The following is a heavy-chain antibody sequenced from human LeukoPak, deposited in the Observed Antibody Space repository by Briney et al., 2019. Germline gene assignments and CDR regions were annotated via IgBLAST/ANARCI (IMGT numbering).Heavy chain of an antibody. CDR3: VRVYSGYEGYYYYGMDV. CDR1: GFTFSSYS. CDR2: ISSSSSYI. D-gene: IGHD5-12*01. Sequence: PGGSLRLSCAASGFTFSSYSMNWVRQAPGKGLEWVSSISSSSSYIYYADSVKGRFTISRDNAKNSLYLQMNSLRAEDTAVYYCVRVYSGYEGYYYYGMDVWGQGTTVTVSS. V-gene: IGHV3-21*01. J-gene: IGHJ6*02.